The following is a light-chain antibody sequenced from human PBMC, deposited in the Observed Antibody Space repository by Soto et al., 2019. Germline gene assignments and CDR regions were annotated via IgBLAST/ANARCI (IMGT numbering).Light chain of an antibody. V-gene: IGKV1-5*01. Sequence: DIQMTQSPSVLSASVGDKVTITCRASQDIRNSLAWYQQRPGKAPELLISQASDLQGGVPSRFSGSGSGTEFTLTIRSLQAHDFATYYCHQYYSHSTFGQGTKLE. J-gene: IGKJ2*01. CDR2: QAS. CDR1: QDIRNS. CDR3: HQYYSHST.